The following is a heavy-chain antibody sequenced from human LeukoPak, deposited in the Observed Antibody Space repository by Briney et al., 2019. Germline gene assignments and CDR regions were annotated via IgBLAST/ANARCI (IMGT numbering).Heavy chain of an antibody. CDR1: GFTFSRYA. Sequence: GGSLRLSCAASGFTFSRYAMSWVRQAPGKGLEGVSAISGSGGSTYYADRWKGRFTLARDNSKNTLYLQMNSLRAEDTAVYYCAKVVGGGYYYYYYYMDVWGKGTTVTVSS. CDR2: ISGSGGST. D-gene: IGHD2-15*01. CDR3: AKVVGGGYYYYYYYMDV. J-gene: IGHJ6*03. V-gene: IGHV3-23*01.